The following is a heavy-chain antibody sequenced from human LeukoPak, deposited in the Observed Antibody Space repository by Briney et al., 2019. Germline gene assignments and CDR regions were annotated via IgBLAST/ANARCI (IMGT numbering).Heavy chain of an antibody. CDR1: GGSISSGGYY. CDR3: ARVQYSSSRYSPFDY. D-gene: IGHD6-13*01. J-gene: IGHJ4*02. V-gene: IGHV4-30-2*01. Sequence: PSQTLSLTCTVSGGSISSGGYYWSWIRQPPGKGLEWIGYIYHSGSTYYNPSLKSRVTISVDRSKNQFSLKLSSVTAADTAVYYCARVQYSSSRYSPFDYWGQGTLVTVSS. CDR2: IYHSGST.